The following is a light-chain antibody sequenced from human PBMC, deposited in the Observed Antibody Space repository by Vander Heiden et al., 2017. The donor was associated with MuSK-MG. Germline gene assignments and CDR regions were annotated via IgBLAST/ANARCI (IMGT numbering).Light chain of an antibody. CDR2: KAS. CDR1: QSISSW. V-gene: IGKV1-5*03. CDR3: QQYNSYPYT. J-gene: IGKJ2*01. Sequence: DIQMTQSPSTLSASVGDRVTITCRASQSISSWLAWYQQKPGKAPKLLIYKASSLESGVPSRFSGSGSGTEFTLTISSLQPDDFATYYSQQYNSYPYTFGQGTKVEIK.